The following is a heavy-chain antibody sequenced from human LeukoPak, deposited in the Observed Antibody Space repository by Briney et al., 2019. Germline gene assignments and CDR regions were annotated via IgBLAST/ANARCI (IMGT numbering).Heavy chain of an antibody. J-gene: IGHJ4*02. V-gene: IGHV3-23*01. D-gene: IGHD2-15*01. CDR2: ISGSGGST. CDR3: AKDRGRTWVQVAN. Sequence: GGSLRLSCIGTGFTFSSDAMGWVRQAPGQELELVSGISGSGGSTYYADSVKGRFTISRDNSKNTLYLQMNSLRVEDTAVYYCAKDRGRTWVQVANWGQGTLVTVSS. CDR1: GFTFSSDA.